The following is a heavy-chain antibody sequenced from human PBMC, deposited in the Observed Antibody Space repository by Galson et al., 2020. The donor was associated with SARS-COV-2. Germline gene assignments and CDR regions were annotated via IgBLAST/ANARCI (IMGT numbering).Heavy chain of an antibody. CDR3: ARHGGGDYDPPYCDY. V-gene: IGHV5-51*01. J-gene: IGHJ4*02. CDR2: ISPGDSDT. Sequence: KIGESLKISCKGSGYSFTSYWIGWVRQMPGKGLEWMGIISPGDSDTRYSPSFQGQVTISADKSISTAYLQWSSLKASDTAVCYCARHGGGDYDPPYCDYWGQGTLVTVAS. CDR1: GYSFTSYW. D-gene: IGHD2-21*02.